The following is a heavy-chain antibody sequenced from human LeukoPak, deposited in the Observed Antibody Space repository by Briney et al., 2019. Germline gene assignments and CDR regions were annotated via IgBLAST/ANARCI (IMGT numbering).Heavy chain of an antibody. CDR2: ITSSCSTI. J-gene: IGHJ4*02. CDR1: GFTFSDYY. V-gene: IGHV3-11*01. D-gene: IGHD3-10*01. Sequence: GGSLRLSCAASGFTFSDYYMSWIRQAPGKGLEWLSYITSSCSTIYYADPVKGRFTISRENAKNSLYLQMNSLRVEDTAVYYCARHYYLGSGHGGYWGQGTLVTVSS. CDR3: ARHYYLGSGHGGY.